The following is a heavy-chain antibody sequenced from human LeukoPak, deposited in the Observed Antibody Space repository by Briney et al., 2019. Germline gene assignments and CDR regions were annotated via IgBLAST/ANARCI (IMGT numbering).Heavy chain of an antibody. CDR1: GYTFINYG. CDR3: AREGAGSGWPDY. D-gene: IGHD6-19*01. Sequence: GASVTVSCKASGYTFINYGISWVRQAPGQGLEWMGWINGYNGNRNYAQKLQGRVSMTTATSTNTAYMELRSLRSDDTAEYYCAREGAGSGWPDYWGQGTLVTVPS. CDR2: INGYNGNR. J-gene: IGHJ4*02. V-gene: IGHV1-18*01.